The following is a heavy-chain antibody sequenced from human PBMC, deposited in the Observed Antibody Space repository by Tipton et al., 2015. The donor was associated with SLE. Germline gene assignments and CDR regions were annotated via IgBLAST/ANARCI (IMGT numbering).Heavy chain of an antibody. D-gene: IGHD3-3*01. J-gene: IGHJ5*02. CDR1: GFTFSGSA. CDR2: IRSKANSYAT. CDR3: TRGDFWSGYEFDP. Sequence: SLRLSCAASGFTFSGSAINWVRQASGKGLEWVGRIRSKANSYATAYAASVKGRFTISRDDSENTAYLQMNSLKTEDTAVYYCTRGDFWSGYEFDPWGQGTLVTVPS. V-gene: IGHV3-73*01.